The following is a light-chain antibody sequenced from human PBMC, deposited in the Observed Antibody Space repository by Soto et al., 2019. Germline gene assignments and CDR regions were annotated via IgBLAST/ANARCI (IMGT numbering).Light chain of an antibody. J-gene: IGKJ1*01. CDR1: QDITKY. CDR2: DAS. CDR3: QQYGSPWT. Sequence: DIQMTQSPSSLSASVGDRVTITCQASQDITKYLNWYQQKPGKAPKLLIYDASNLETGVPSRFSGSGSGTDFTLTISRLEPEDFAVYYCQQYGSPWTFGQGTKVDIK. V-gene: IGKV1-33*01.